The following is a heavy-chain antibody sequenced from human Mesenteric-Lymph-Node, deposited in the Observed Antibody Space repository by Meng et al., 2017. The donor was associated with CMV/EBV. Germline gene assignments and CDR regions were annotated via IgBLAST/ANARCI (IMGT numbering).Heavy chain of an antibody. CDR1: GGSISSGDYY. CDR2: IYYSGST. Sequence: LRLSCTVSGGSISSGDYYWSWIRQPPGKGLEWIGYIYYSGSTYYNPSLKSRVTISVDTSKNQFSLKLSSVTAADTAVYYCARDSAGAVVVPADSYYYYGTDVWGQGTTVTVSS. D-gene: IGHD2-2*01. J-gene: IGHJ6*02. CDR3: ARDSAGAVVVPADSYYYYGTDV. V-gene: IGHV4-30-4*08.